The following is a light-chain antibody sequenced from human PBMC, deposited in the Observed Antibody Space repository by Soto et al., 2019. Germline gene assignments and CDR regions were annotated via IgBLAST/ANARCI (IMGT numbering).Light chain of an antibody. CDR3: QAYNNVPLT. V-gene: IGKV1-27*01. J-gene: IGKJ4*01. CDR1: QGISNY. Sequence: DIQMTQSPSSLSAAVGDRVTITCRASQGISNYLAWYQQKPGKVPKLVIYGAFALHSGVPSRFSGSASGTDFTLTISSMQPEDVATYYWQAYNNVPLTFGGGTRVEIK. CDR2: GAF.